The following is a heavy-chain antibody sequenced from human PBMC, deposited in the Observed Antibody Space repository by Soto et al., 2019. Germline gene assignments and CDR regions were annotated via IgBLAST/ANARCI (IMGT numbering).Heavy chain of an antibody. CDR2: MYAAGST. J-gene: IGHJ4*02. V-gene: IGHV3-66*01. CDR3: ARGSNSNNWNLFDY. D-gene: IGHD1-1*01. Sequence: EVQLVESGGGLVQPGGSLRLSCAVTGFTISSNYMNWVRQAPGKGLEWVSVMYAAGSTYYEDSVKGRFNISRDNSKTTVYLQLNSLRGEDRAVYYCARGSNSNNWNLFDYWGQGTLVTVSS. CDR1: GFTISSNY.